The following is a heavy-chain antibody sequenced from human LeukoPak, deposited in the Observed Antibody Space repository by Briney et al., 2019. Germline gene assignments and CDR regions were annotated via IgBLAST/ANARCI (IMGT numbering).Heavy chain of an antibody. V-gene: IGHV3-21*01. CDR1: GFTFSSYS. CDR2: ISSSSSYI. CDR3: ASDSSWYPSAFDI. Sequence: PGGSLRLSCAASGFTFSSYSMNWVRQAPGKGLEWVSSISSSSSYIYYADSVKGRFTISRDNAKNSLYLQMNSLRAEDTAVYYCASDSSWYPSAFDISGQGKMVTVSS. J-gene: IGHJ3*02. D-gene: IGHD6-13*01.